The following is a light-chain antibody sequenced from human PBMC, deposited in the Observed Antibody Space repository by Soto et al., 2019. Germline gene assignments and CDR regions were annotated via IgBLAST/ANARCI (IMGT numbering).Light chain of an antibody. Sequence: EIVLTQSPATLSLSPGERATLSCRASQSVSSYLAWYQQTPGQAPRLLIDDASNRATGIPARFSGSGSGTDFTLTISSLEPEDFAVYYCQQRSNWPPYTFGQGTKLEIK. CDR3: QQRSNWPPYT. CDR1: QSVSSY. CDR2: DAS. V-gene: IGKV3-11*01. J-gene: IGKJ2*01.